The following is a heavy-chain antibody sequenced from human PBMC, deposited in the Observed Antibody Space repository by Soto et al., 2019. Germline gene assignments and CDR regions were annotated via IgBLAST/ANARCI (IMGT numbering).Heavy chain of an antibody. CDR3: AQDKLTYYYDSSGRGYFDY. D-gene: IGHD3-22*01. CDR1: GFTFSSYA. J-gene: IGHJ4*02. Sequence: PGGSLRLSCAASGFTFSSYAMSWVRQAPGKGLEWVSGISGSGGSTYYADSVKGRFTISRDNSKNTLFLQMNSLRAEDTAVYHCAQDKLTYYYDSSGRGYFDYWGQGTLVTVSS. V-gene: IGHV3-23*01. CDR2: ISGSGGST.